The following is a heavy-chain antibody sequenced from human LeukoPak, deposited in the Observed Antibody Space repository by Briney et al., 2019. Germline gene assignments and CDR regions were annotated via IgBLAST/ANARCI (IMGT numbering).Heavy chain of an antibody. CDR1: GYTFTNYY. CDR2: INPSGGST. J-gene: IGHJ3*02. Sequence: GASVKVSCKAPGYTFTNYYIHWVRQAPGQGLEWMGIINPSGGSTDYAQKFQGRVTMTRDTSTTTVYMELSSLGSEDTAVYYCARATWYGGNPSGAFDIWGQGTMVTVSS. CDR3: ARATWYGGNPSGAFDI. D-gene: IGHD4/OR15-4a*01. V-gene: IGHV1-46*01.